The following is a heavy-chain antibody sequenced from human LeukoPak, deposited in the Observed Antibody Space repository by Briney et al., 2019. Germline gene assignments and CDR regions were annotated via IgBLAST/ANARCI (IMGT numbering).Heavy chain of an antibody. CDR2: INPNTGGT. Sequence: ASVKVSCKASGYTFTDYYIHWVRQAPGQGLEWMGWINPNTGGTKYPQKFQGTVTMTRDTSISTAYMELSRLRSDDTAVYYCARGYCNSSTCYVSSYYYYLDVWGKGTTVTVSS. CDR1: GYTFTDYY. J-gene: IGHJ6*03. CDR3: ARGYCNSSTCYVSSYYYYLDV. D-gene: IGHD2-2*01. V-gene: IGHV1-2*02.